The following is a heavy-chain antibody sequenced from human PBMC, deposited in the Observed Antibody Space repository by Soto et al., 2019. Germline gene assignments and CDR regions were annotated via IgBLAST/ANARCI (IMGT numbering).Heavy chain of an antibody. V-gene: IGHV1-18*01. CDR3: ARDLVPGYTGFSDY. Sequence: ASVKVSCKTSGYTFSNYGINWVRQAPGQELEWMGWISAYNGNTNFAQKLQGRVSLTTDTSSTTAYMELRSLTSDDTAVYYCARDLVPGYTGFSDYWGQGTLVTVSS. J-gene: IGHJ4*02. CDR1: GYTFSNYG. CDR2: ISAYNGNT. D-gene: IGHD5-12*01.